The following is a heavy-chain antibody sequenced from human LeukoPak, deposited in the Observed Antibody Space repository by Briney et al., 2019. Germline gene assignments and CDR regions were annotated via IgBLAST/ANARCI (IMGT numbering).Heavy chain of an antibody. J-gene: IGHJ4*02. CDR2: TNLHGTAV. CDR1: GLSFSNYW. CDR3: ASAYTYVRLGVH. Sequence: GESLKISCAVSGLSFSNYWMHWVRQAPGKGLVWVARTNLHGTAVDYAGSVKGRFTISRDNSKNMLFLEMNSLRAEDTAVYYCASAYTYVRLGVHWGQGTLVTVSP. D-gene: IGHD3-10*02. V-gene: IGHV3-74*01.